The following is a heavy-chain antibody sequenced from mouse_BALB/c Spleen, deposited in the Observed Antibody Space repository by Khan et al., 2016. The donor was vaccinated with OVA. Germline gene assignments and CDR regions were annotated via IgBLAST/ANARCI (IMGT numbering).Heavy chain of an antibody. J-gene: IGHJ4*01. Sequence: QVQLKESGAELARPGASVKLSCKASGYTFTSYWMQWVKQRPGQGLEWIGGIYPGDGDTRYTQKFKGKATLTADKSSSTAYMQLSSLASEDSAVYDCARGGYGNRYYAMDYWGQGTSVTVSS. V-gene: IGHV1-87*01. CDR2: IYPGDGDT. CDR1: GYTFTSYW. D-gene: IGHD2-10*02. CDR3: ARGGYGNRYYAMDY.